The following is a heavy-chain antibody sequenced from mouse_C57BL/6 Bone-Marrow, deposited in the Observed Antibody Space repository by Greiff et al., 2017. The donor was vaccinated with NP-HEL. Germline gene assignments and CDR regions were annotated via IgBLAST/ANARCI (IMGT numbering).Heavy chain of an antibody. CDR3: ARGGIYYDDIDY. Sequence: VQLQQPGAELVMPGASVKLSCKASGYTFTSYWMHWVKQRPGQGLEWIGEIDPSDSYTNYNQKFKGKSTLTVDKSSSTAYMQLSSLTSEDSAVYYCARGGIYYDDIDYGGQGTTLTVSS. V-gene: IGHV1-69*01. CDR1: GYTFTSYW. J-gene: IGHJ2*01. CDR2: IDPSDSYT. D-gene: IGHD2-13*01.